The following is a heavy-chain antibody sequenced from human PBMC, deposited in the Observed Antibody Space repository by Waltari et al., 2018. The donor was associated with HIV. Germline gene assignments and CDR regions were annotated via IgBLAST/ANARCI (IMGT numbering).Heavy chain of an antibody. D-gene: IGHD3-3*01. CDR1: GYTFTGYY. J-gene: IGHJ4*02. CDR2: INPNSGGT. CDR3: ARAPYDFWSGYSGYFDY. Sequence: QVQLVQSGAEVKKPGASVKVSCKASGYTFTGYYMHWVRQAPGQGLEWMGWINPNSGGTNYAQKFQGWVTMTRDTSISTAYMELSRLRSDDTAVYYCARAPYDFWSGYSGYFDYWGQGTLVTVSS. V-gene: IGHV1-2*04.